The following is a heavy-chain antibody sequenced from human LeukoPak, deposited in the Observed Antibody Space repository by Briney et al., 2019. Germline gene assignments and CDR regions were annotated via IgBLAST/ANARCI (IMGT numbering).Heavy chain of an antibody. CDR2: TYYRSKWYN. CDR1: GDSVSSNSAA. V-gene: IGHV6-1*01. CDR3: ARLINKPIAATGTGPFDH. J-gene: IGHJ4*02. D-gene: IGHD6-13*01. Sequence: SQTLSLTCAISGDSVSSNSAAWNWIRQSPSRGLEWLGRTYYRSKWYNDYAVSVKSRITINPDTSKKQFSLKLRSVTAADTAVYYCARLINKPIAATGTGPFDHWGQGTLVTVSS.